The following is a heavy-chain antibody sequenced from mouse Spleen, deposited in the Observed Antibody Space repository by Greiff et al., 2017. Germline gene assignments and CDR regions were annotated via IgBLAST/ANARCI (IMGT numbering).Heavy chain of an antibody. CDR1: GYSFTGYY. J-gene: IGHJ2*01. CDR2: INPSTGGT. CDR3: AREGTYGDYFDY. D-gene: IGHD1-1*02. V-gene: IGHV1-42*01. Sequence: VQLQQSGPELVKPGASVKISCKASGYSFTGYYMNWVKQSPEKSLEWIGEINPSTGGTTYNQKFKAKATLTVDKSSSTAYMQLKSLTSEDSAVYYCAREGTYGDYFDYWGQGTTLTVSS.